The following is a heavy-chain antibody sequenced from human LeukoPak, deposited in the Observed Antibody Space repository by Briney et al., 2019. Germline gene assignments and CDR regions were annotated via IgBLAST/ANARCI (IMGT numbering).Heavy chain of an antibody. V-gene: IGHV4-59*08. D-gene: IGHD6-13*01. CDR2: IYYSGST. CDR3: ARHEERLVPFDY. J-gene: IGHJ4*02. CDR1: GGSISSYY. Sequence: ASETLSLTCTVSGGSISSYYWSWIRQPPGKGLEWMGYIYYSGSTNYNPSLKSRVTISVDTSKNQFSLKLSSVTAADTAVYYCARHEERLVPFDYWGQGTLVTVSS.